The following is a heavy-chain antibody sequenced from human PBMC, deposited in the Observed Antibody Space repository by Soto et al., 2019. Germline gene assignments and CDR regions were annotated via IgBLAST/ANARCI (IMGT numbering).Heavy chain of an antibody. Sequence: EVQLLESGGGLVQPGGSLRVSCAASGFTFRTFVMSWVRQAPGKGPEWVSAIRGSGGETFYADSVKGRFTISRDNSRNTLYLQMNSLRDEDTALYFCAQDRGWGVVSPSHDYWGRGTLVTVSS. V-gene: IGHV3-23*01. J-gene: IGHJ4*02. CDR1: GFTFRTFV. D-gene: IGHD2-21*01. CDR3: AQDRGWGVVSPSHDY. CDR2: IRGSGGET.